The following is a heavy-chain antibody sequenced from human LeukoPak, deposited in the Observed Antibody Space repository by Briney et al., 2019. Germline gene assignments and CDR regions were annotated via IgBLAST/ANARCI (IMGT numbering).Heavy chain of an antibody. CDR1: GDSVSSNSAA. V-gene: IGHV6-1*01. Sequence: SQTLSLTCAISGDSVSSNSAAWNWIRQSPSRGLEWLGRTYYRSKWYNDYAVSVKSRITINPDTSKNQFSLKLSSVTAADTAVYYCARARKNGFPDYYYYMDVWAKGPRSPSP. CDR2: TYYRSKWYN. J-gene: IGHJ6*03. D-gene: IGHD1-1*01. CDR3: ARARKNGFPDYYYYMDV.